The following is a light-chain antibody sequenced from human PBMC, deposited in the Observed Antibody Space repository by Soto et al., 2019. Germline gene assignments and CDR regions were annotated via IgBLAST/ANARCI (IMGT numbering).Light chain of an antibody. J-gene: IGKJ4*01. V-gene: IGKV3-11*01. Sequence: EIVLTQSPATLSLSPGERATLSCRASQSVGGYLDWYQQKPGQAPRLLIYDASNRASGIPARFSGSGSGTDFTLTISSLEPEDLAVYYCHQRSNWPPLTFGGGTKAEIK. CDR1: QSVGGY. CDR2: DAS. CDR3: HQRSNWPPLT.